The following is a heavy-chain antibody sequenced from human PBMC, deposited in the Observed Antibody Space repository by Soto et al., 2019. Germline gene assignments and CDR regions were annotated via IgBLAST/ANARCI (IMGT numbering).Heavy chain of an antibody. CDR2: ISGGGDRT. V-gene: IGHV3-23*01. Sequence: AQLLESGGSLVQPGGSLRLSCAASGFSFSSYAMNWVRQAPGKGLEWVSIISGGGDRTYYADSVKGRFTISRDNSKTTLYLQMNSLRAEDTAVYHCAKASRGPLSSRSSDANHFDSWGQGTLVTVSS. D-gene: IGHD6-13*01. J-gene: IGHJ4*02. CDR1: GFSFSSYA. CDR3: AKASRGPLSSRSSDANHFDS.